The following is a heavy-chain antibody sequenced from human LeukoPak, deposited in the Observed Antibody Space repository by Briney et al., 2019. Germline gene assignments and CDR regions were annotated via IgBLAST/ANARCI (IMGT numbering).Heavy chain of an antibody. J-gene: IGHJ4*02. Sequence: GGSLRLSCAASGFTFSSYGMHWVRQAPGKGLEWVAVISYDGSNKYYADSVKGRFTISRDNSKNTLYLQMNSLRAEDTAVYYCAKLYYDSSGYYPLHYWGQGTLVTVSS. CDR3: AKLYYDSSGYYPLHY. CDR2: ISYDGSNK. D-gene: IGHD3-22*01. V-gene: IGHV3-30*18. CDR1: GFTFSSYG.